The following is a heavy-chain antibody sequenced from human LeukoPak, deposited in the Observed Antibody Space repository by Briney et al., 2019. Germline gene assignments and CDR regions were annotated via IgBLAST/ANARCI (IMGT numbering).Heavy chain of an antibody. CDR2: ISAYNGNT. J-gene: IGHJ4*02. D-gene: IGHD3-10*01. CDR1: GYTFTSYG. V-gene: IGHV1-18*01. Sequence: ASVKVSCKASGYTFTSYGISWVRQAPGQGLEWMGWISAYNGNTNYAQKLQGRVTMTTDTSTSTAYMELRSLRSDDTAVYYCARDLARNYYYGSGSFDYWGQGTLVTVSS. CDR3: ARDLARNYYYGSGSFDY.